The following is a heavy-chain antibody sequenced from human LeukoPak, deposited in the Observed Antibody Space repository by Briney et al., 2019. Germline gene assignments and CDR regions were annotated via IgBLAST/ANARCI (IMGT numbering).Heavy chain of an antibody. CDR1: GGTFSSYA. CDR3: ARGKRSVYIMITFGGLTGLDV. J-gene: IGHJ6*02. V-gene: IGHV1-69*13. D-gene: IGHD3-16*01. Sequence: SVKVSCKASGGTFSSYAISWVRQAPGQGLEWMGGIIPIFGTANYARKFQGRVTITADESTSTAYMELSSLRSEDTAVYYCARGKRSVYIMITFGGLTGLDVWGQGTTVTVSS. CDR2: IIPIFGTA.